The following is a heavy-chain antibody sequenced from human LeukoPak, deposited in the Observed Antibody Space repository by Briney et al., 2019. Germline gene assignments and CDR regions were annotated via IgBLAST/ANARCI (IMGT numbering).Heavy chain of an antibody. D-gene: IGHD6-19*01. CDR1: SGSISGFY. CDR3: ARDGRAGSLFAY. J-gene: IGHJ4*02. CDR2: ISYSGST. Sequence: PETLSLTCTVSSGSISGFYWSWTRQPPGKGLEWVGYISYSGSTNYNPSLKSRVTISVDTSKNQFSLKLSSVTAADTAIYYCARDGRAGSLFAYWGQGTLVTVSS. V-gene: IGHV4-59*01.